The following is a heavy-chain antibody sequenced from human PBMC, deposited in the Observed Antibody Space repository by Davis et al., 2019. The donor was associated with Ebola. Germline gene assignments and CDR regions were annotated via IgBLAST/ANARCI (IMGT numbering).Heavy chain of an antibody. Sequence: GESLKISCAASGFSFSSYWMHWVRQAPGKGLVWVSRIKTDGSMTGYGDSVQGRFTISRDNAKNTLYLQMNDLRAEDTAVYYCARDGLLWFGELLYDYYYGMDVWGKGTTVTVSS. J-gene: IGHJ6*04. CDR1: GFSFSSYW. V-gene: IGHV3-74*01. CDR3: ARDGLLWFGELLYDYYYGMDV. D-gene: IGHD3-10*01. CDR2: IKTDGSMT.